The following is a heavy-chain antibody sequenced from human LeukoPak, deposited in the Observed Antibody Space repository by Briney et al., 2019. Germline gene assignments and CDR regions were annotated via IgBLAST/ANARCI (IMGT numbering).Heavy chain of an antibody. J-gene: IGHJ4*02. CDR2: ISSSGHST. CDR3: ANDFDY. V-gene: IGHV3-23*01. CDR1: GFTFSSHA. Sequence: GGSLRLSCAASGFTFSSHAMSWVRQAPGKGLEWVSAISSSGHSTYYTDSVKGRFTISRDNSRNTLYLQMNSLRDEDTAVYYCANDFDYWGQGTLVTVSS.